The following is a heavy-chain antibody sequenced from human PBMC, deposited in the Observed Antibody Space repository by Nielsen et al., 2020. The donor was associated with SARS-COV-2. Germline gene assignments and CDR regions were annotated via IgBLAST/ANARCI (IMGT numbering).Heavy chain of an antibody. J-gene: IGHJ4*02. D-gene: IGHD5-12*01. CDR1: GFSFNTFG. CDR3: ARVSGYYWPQDY. Sequence: GESLKISCAASGFSFNTFGMSWVRQTPGKGLEWISTICGTADSTYYADSVKGRFTISRDNSKNTLYLQMNSLRAEDTATYYCARVSGYYWPQDYWGQGTLVTVSS. V-gene: IGHV3-23*01. CDR2: ICGTADST.